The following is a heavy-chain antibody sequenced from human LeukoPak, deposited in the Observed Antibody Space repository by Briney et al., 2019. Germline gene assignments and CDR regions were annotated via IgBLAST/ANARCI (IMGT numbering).Heavy chain of an antibody. CDR3: ARVLRGGDRFDP. CDR1: GYTFTSYD. Sequence: ASVKVSCKASGYTFTSYDINWVRQATGQGLEWMGWMNPDSGDTGYEQKFQGRVTMTRNTSIITAYMELSSLRSEDTAVYYCARVLRGGDRFDPWGQGTLVTVSS. V-gene: IGHV1-8*01. J-gene: IGHJ5*02. D-gene: IGHD3-16*01. CDR2: MNPDSGDT.